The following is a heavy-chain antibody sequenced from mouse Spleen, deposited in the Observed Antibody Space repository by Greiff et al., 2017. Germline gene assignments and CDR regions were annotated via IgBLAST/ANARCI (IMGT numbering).Heavy chain of an antibody. Sequence: VQLQQSGAELVRPGASVTLSCKASGYTFTDYEMHWVKQTPVHGLEWIGAIDPETGGTAYNQKFKGKAILTADKSSSTAYMELRSLTSEDSAVYYCTRSLYDGYSYYWGQGTTLTVSS. V-gene: IGHV1-15*01. J-gene: IGHJ2*01. CDR2: IDPETGGT. CDR1: GYTFTDYE. D-gene: IGHD2-3*01. CDR3: TRSLYDGYSYY.